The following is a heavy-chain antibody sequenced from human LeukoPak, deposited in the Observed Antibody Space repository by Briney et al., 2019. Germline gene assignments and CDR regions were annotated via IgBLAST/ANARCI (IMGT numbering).Heavy chain of an antibody. J-gene: IGHJ5*02. CDR1: GGSISSGDYY. V-gene: IGHV4-30-4*08. D-gene: IGHD2-2*01. CDR2: IYYSGST. Sequence: SETLSLTCTVSGGSISSGDYYWSWIRQPPGKGLEWIGYIYYSGSTYYNPSLKSRVTISVNTSKNQFSLKLSSVTAADTAVYYCARDLLYCSSTSCHNNWFDPWGQGTLVTVSS. CDR3: ARDLLYCSSTSCHNNWFDP.